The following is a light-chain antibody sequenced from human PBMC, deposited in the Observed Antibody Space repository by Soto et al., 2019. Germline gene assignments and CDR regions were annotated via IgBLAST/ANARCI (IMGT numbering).Light chain of an antibody. J-gene: IGLJ1*01. CDR2: DVS. CDR3: SSYTSSSTNV. Sequence: QSVLTQPASVSGSPGQSITISCTGTSSDVGVYNYVSWYQQHPGKAPNLMFYDVSNRPSGVSNRFSGSKSGNTASLTISGLQAEDEADYYCSSYTSSSTNVFGTGTKVTVL. V-gene: IGLV2-14*01. CDR1: SSDVGVYNY.